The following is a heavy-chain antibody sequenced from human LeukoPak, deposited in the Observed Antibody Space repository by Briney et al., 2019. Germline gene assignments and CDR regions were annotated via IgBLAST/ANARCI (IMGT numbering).Heavy chain of an antibody. CDR2: INPNSGGT. J-gene: IGHJ4*02. D-gene: IGHD2-8*01. CDR1: GYTFTGYY. Sequence: ASVKVPCKASGYTFTGYYMHWVRQAPGQGLEWMGRINPNSGGTNYAQKFQGRVTMTRDTSISTVYMELSRLRSDDTAVYYCARVWLGYCTNGVCRFDYWDQGTLVTVSS. V-gene: IGHV1-2*06. CDR3: ARVWLGYCTNGVCRFDY.